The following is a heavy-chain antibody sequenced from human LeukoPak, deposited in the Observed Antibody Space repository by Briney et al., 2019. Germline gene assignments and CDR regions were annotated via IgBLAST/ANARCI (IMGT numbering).Heavy chain of an antibody. CDR3: AREDQQFDY. CDR2: IKQDGSEK. J-gene: IGHJ4*02. Sequence: GGSLRLSCAASGFTFSSCWMSWVRQAPGKGLEWVANIKQDGSEKYYVDSVKGRSTISRDNAKNSLYLQMNSLRAEDTAAYYCAREDQQFDYWGQGTLVTVSS. V-gene: IGHV3-7*01. CDR1: GFTFSSCW. D-gene: IGHD6-13*01.